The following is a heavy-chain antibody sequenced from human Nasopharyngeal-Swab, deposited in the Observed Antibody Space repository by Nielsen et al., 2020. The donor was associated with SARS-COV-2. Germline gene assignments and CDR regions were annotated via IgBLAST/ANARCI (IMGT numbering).Heavy chain of an antibody. Sequence: WIRQPPGKGLEWIGEINHSGSTNYNPSLKSRVTISVDKSKNQFSLKLSSVTAAGTAVYYCARVVKSLDHITMVQGVRTLDPWGQGTLVTVSS. CDR3: ARVVKSLDHITMVQGVRTLDP. J-gene: IGHJ5*02. D-gene: IGHD3-10*01. CDR2: INHSGST. V-gene: IGHV4-34*01.